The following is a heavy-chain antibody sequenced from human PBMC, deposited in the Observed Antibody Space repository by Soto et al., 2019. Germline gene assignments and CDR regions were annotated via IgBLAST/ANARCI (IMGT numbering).Heavy chain of an antibody. J-gene: IGHJ5*02. CDR3: ARCFGWFDP. D-gene: IGHD3-10*01. CDR2: IYYSGST. V-gene: IGHV4-39*07. Sequence: PSETLSLTCTVSGGSISSSSYYWGWIRQPPGKGLEWIGGIYYSGSTYYNPSLKSRVTISVDKSKNQFSLKLSSVTAADTAVYYCARCFGWFDPWGQGTLVTVSS. CDR1: GGSISSSSYY.